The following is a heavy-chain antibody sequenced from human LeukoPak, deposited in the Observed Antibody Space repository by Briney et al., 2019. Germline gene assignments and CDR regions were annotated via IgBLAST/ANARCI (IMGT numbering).Heavy chain of an antibody. Sequence: GGSLRLSCAASGFTFDDYAMHWVRQAPGKGLEWVSGISWNSGSIGYADSVKGRFTISRDNAKNSLYLQMNSLRAEDMALYYCAKDASHAVSGSLDYWGQGTLVTVSS. V-gene: IGHV3-9*03. J-gene: IGHJ4*02. CDR3: AKDASHAVSGSLDY. CDR2: ISWNSGSI. CDR1: GFTFDDYA. D-gene: IGHD1-26*01.